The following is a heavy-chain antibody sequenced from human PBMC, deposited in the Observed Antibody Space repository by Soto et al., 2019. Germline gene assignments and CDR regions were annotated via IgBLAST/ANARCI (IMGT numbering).Heavy chain of an antibody. CDR1: GFTFISYS. CDR2: ISSSSSYI. CDR3: AREEDSYGQGDY. V-gene: IGHV3-21*01. J-gene: IGHJ4*02. Sequence: PWGSLRLSCAASGFTFISYSINLFRQAPGKGLEWVSSISSSSSYIYYADSVEGRFTISRDNAKNSLYLQMNSLRAEDTAVYYCAREEDSYGQGDYWGQGTLVTVSS. D-gene: IGHD5-18*01.